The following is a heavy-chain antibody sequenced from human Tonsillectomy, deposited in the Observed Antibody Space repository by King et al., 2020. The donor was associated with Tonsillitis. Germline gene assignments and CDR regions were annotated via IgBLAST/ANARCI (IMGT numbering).Heavy chain of an antibody. CDR2: IYWNDDK. Sequence: TLKESGPTLVKPTQTLTLTCTFSGFSLSTSGVGVGWIRQPPGKALEWLALIYWNDDKRYSPSLKSRLTITKDNSKNQVVLTMTTMDPVDTATYYCAHRLAGTMNFDYWGQGTLVTVSS. D-gene: IGHD6-19*01. J-gene: IGHJ4*02. V-gene: IGHV2-5*01. CDR1: GFSLSTSGVG. CDR3: AHRLAGTMNFDY.